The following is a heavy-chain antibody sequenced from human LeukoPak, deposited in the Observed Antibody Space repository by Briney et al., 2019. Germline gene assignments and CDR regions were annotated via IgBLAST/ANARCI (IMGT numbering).Heavy chain of an antibody. CDR2: INHSGST. Sequence: SETLSLTCAVYGGSFSGYYWSWIRQPPGKGLEWIGEINHSGSTNYNPSLKSRVTISVDTSKNQFSLKLSSVTAADTAVYYCARGTHAVTIFGVVIMGRESNYFDYWGQGTLVTVSS. J-gene: IGHJ4*02. CDR1: GGSFSGYY. D-gene: IGHD3-3*01. CDR3: ARGTHAVTIFGVVIMGRESNYFDY. V-gene: IGHV4-34*01.